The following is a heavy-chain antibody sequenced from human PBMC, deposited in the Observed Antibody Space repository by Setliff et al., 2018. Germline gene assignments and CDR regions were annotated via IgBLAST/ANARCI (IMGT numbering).Heavy chain of an antibody. CDR1: GVSVNSLTW. CDR2: IYHDGNPKFNPSV. V-gene: IGHV4-4*02. D-gene: IGHD2-2*01. Sequence: SETLSLTCAVSGVSVNSLTWWSWVRQTPGKGLEWIGFIYHDGNPKFNPSVNYNPSLKSRITMSIDKSKNQFSLSLRSVTAADTAVYYCTRGGERYHTANWGQGALVTVSS. CDR3: TRGGERYHTAN. J-gene: IGHJ4*02.